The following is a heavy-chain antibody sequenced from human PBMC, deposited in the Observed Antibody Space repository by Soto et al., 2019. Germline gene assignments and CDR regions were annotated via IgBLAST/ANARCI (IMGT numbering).Heavy chain of an antibody. CDR2: ITSSSAFL. Sequence: GGSLRLSCAASGFTFSSYSMNWVRQAPGKGLEWVSSITSSSAFLYYADSLKGRFTISRDNARNSLYLQMHSLRAEDTAVYYCARETASGTTNLDYWGQGTLVTVSS. CDR1: GFTFSSYS. V-gene: IGHV3-21*01. J-gene: IGHJ4*02. CDR3: ARETASGTTNLDY. D-gene: IGHD1-7*01.